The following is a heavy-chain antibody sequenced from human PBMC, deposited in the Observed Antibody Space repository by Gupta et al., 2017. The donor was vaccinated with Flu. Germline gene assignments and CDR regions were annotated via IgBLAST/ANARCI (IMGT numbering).Heavy chain of an antibody. Sequence: QVQLQQWGAGLFKPSETLSLTCAVYGGSFSGYYWSWIRQPPGKGLEWIGEINHSGSTNYNPSLKSRVTISVDTSKNQFSLKLSSVTAADTAVYYCARSQAGYSSSREFGYWGQGTLVTGSS. V-gene: IGHV4-34*01. J-gene: IGHJ4*02. CDR1: GGSFSGYY. D-gene: IGHD6-13*01. CDR2: INHSGST. CDR3: ARSQAGYSSSREFGY.